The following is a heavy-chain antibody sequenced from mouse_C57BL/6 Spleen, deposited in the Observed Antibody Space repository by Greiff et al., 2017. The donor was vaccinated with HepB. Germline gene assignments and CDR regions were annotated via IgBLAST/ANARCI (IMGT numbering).Heavy chain of an antibody. V-gene: IGHV1-72*01. Sequence: QVQLQQPGAELVKPGASVKLSCKASGYTFTSYWIHWVKQRPGRGLEWIGRIDPNSGGTKYNEKFKSKATLTVDKPSSTAYIQLSSLTSEDSAVYYCARWDEGYFDYWGQGTTLTVSS. J-gene: IGHJ2*01. CDR2: IDPNSGGT. CDR3: ARWDEGYFDY. D-gene: IGHD4-1*01. CDR1: GYTFTSYW.